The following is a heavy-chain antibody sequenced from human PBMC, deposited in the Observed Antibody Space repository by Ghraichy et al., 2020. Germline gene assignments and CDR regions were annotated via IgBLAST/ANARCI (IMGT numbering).Heavy chain of an antibody. Sequence: GGSLRLSCAASGFTFSSYAMSWVRQAPGKGLEWVSAISPSGATTYYADSVKGRFTISRDNSKNTLFLQMNSLRAEDTAVYYCARETSVVTFSFDYWGQGTLVTVSS. CDR2: ISPSGATT. CDR3: ARETSVVTFSFDY. CDR1: GFTFSSYA. J-gene: IGHJ4*02. V-gene: IGHV3-23*01. D-gene: IGHD4-23*01.